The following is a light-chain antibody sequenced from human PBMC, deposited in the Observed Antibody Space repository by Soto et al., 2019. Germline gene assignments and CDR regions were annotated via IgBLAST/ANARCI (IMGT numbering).Light chain of an antibody. CDR1: SSDVGGYNY. CDR3: SSYPSSSTLLDV. J-gene: IGLJ1*01. CDR2: DVS. V-gene: IGLV2-14*01. Sequence: QSALTQPASVSGSPGQSITISCTGTSSDVGGYNYVSWYQQHPGKAPKLMIYDVSNRPSGVSNRFSGPKSGNTASLTISGLQAEDEADYYCSSYPSSSTLLDVFGTGTKVTVL.